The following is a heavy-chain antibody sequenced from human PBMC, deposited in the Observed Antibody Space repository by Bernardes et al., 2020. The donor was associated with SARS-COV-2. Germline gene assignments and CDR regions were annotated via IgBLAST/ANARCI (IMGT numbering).Heavy chain of an antibody. V-gene: IGHV3-11*01. CDR1: GFTFSDYY. CDR2: ISSSGSTI. CDR3: ARDLWEEYSSSPPDYYYYGMDV. D-gene: IGHD6-6*01. J-gene: IGHJ6*02. Sequence: GGSLRLSCAASGFTFSDYYMSWIRQAPGKGLEWVSYISSSGSTIYYADSVKGRFTISRDNAKNSLYLQMNSLRAEDTAVYYCARDLWEEYSSSPPDYYYYGMDVWGQGTTVTVSS.